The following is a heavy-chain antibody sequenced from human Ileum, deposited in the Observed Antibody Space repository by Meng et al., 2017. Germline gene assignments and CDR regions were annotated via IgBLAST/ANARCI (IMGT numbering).Heavy chain of an antibody. V-gene: IGHV3-74*03. CDR2: INGDGGYT. CDR3: AKDWGGVGALDY. Sequence: EVNLGESGGGLVEPGGYLRLSCAVSGFTFTGTWMHWVRQAPGKGLAWVARINGDGGYTEYADSVRARFTISRDNAKNTLYLQMNSLRAEDTAVYFCAKDWGGVGALDYWGQGSLVTVSS. D-gene: IGHD1-26*01. CDR1: GFTFTGTW. J-gene: IGHJ4*02.